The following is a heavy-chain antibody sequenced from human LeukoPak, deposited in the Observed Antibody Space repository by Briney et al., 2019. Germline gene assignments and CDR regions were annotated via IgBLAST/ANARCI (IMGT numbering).Heavy chain of an antibody. CDR1: GGSISSYY. D-gene: IGHD4-17*01. J-gene: IGHJ4*02. CDR2: IYHSGST. V-gene: IGHV4-59*01. Sequence: TXXXSGGSISSYYWSWVRQPPGKGLEWIGYIYHSGSTKYNPSLKSRVTISVDTSKNQFSLKLSSVTAADTAVYYCXXDGXSGXDGLWGQGXLVTVSS. CDR3: XXDGXSGXDGL.